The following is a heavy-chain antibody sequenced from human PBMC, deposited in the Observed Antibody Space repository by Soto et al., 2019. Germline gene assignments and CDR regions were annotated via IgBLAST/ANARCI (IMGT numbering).Heavy chain of an antibody. CDR3: ARHPERIAEIGWFDP. CDR2: ISSSSSTI. CDR1: GFTFSSYS. J-gene: IGHJ5*02. Sequence: EVQLVESGGGLVQPGGSPRRSGAASGFTFSSYSRNWGRQAPGKGREWVSYISSSSSTIYYADSVKGRFTISRDNAKNSLYLQMNSLRAEDTAVYYCARHPERIAEIGWFDPWGQGTLVTVSS. V-gene: IGHV3-48*01. D-gene: IGHD6-13*01.